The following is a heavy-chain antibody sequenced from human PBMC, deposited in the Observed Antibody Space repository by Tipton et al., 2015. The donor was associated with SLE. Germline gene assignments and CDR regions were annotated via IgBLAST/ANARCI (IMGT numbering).Heavy chain of an antibody. CDR1: GGSISSHY. CDR2: IYYSGST. J-gene: IGHJ3*02. D-gene: IGHD4-17*01. CDR3: ARGGGLTTVTTYAFDI. V-gene: IGHV4-59*11. Sequence: PGLVKPSETLSLTCTVSGGSISSHYWSWIRQPPGKGLEWIGYIYYSGSTNYNPSLKSRVTISVDTSKNQFSLKLSSVTAADTAVYYCARGGGLTTVTTYAFDIWGQGTMVTVSS.